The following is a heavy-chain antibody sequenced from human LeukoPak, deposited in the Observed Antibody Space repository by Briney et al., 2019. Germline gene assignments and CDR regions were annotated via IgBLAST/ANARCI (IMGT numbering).Heavy chain of an antibody. J-gene: IGHJ1*01. CDR3: ARDISYYDSSGPPEH. D-gene: IGHD3-22*01. Sequence: GGSLRLSCAASGFTFSSYGMHWVRQAPGKGLEWVAVIWYDGSNKYYADSVKGRFTISRDNSKNTLYLQMNSLRAEDTAVYYCARDISYYDSSGPPEHWGQGTLVTVSS. CDR1: GFTFSSYG. CDR2: IWYDGSNK. V-gene: IGHV3-33*01.